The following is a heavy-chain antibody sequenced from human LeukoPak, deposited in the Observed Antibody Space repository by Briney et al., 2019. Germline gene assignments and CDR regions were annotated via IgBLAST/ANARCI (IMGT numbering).Heavy chain of an antibody. Sequence: SETLSLTCTVSGGSISGHYWSWIRQPPGKRLQWIGYVYYGGSTSYNPSLKSRVSISLDTSKNQFSLKLTSLIAADAAVYYCARAPDYYYMDVWGRGTTVSVSS. CDR1: GGSISGHY. CDR3: ARAPDYYYMDV. CDR2: VYYGGST. V-gene: IGHV4-59*11. J-gene: IGHJ6*03.